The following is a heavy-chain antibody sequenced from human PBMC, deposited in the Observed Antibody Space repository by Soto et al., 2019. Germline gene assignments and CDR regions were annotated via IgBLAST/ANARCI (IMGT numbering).Heavy chain of an antibody. Sequence: QVQVVESGGGVVQPGRSLRLSCAASGFIFGSYAMHWVRQTPGKGLEWVAFISDDGSTKYYADSVKGRFTISRDNSKNTLYLQMNSLSAEDTAVYYCTRADLTVTLSVFDPWGQGTLVTVSS. CDR2: ISDDGSTK. J-gene: IGHJ5*02. V-gene: IGHV3-30-3*01. CDR1: GFIFGSYA. CDR3: TRADLTVTLSVFDP. D-gene: IGHD4-17*01.